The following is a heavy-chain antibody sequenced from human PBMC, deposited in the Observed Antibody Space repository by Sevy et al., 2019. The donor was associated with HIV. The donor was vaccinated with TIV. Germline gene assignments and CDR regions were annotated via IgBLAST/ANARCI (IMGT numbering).Heavy chain of an antibody. CDR2: ISYDGSNK. D-gene: IGHD6-19*01. J-gene: IGHJ5*02. CDR1: GFTFSSYG. CDR3: AKGGQWLVRDWFDP. V-gene: IGHV3-30*18. Sequence: GGSLRLSCAASGFTFSSYGMHWVRQAPGKGLDWVTVISYDGSNKYYADSVKGRFTISRDNSKNTLYLQMNSLRVEDTAEYYWAKGGQWLVRDWFDPWGQGTLVTVSS.